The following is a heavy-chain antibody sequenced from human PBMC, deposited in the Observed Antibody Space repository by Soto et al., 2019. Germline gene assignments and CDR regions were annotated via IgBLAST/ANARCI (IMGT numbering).Heavy chain of an antibody. CDR2: IYYSGNT. Sequence: QVQLQESGPGLVRPSQSLSLTCTVSGGSISTGDYYWSWIRQPPGKGLEWIGYIYYSGNTYYNPSLKSRVAFSIDTPKNQFSLKLTSVTAADTAVYYCARHHVGYYLYYGLDVWGQGTTVTVSS. CDR3: ARHHVGYYLYYGLDV. D-gene: IGHD3-22*01. J-gene: IGHJ6*02. CDR1: GGSISTGDYY. V-gene: IGHV4-30-4*01.